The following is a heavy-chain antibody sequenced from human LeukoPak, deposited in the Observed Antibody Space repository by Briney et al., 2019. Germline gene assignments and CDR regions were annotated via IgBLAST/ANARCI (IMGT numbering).Heavy chain of an antibody. J-gene: IGHJ3*02. D-gene: IGHD3-3*01. V-gene: IGHV3-23*01. CDR1: GFTFRSYA. Sequence: GGSLRLSCAASGFTFRSYAMNWVRQAPGKGLEWVSVISGSGSSTYYADSVKGRFTISGDNSKNTLFLQMNSLRAEDTAVYYCAHHGGGTIRIAAFDIWGQGTMVTVSS. CDR2: ISGSGSST. CDR3: AHHGGGTIRIAAFDI.